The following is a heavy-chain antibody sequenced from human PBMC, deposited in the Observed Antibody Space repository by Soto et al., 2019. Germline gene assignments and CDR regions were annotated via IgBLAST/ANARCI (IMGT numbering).Heavy chain of an antibody. CDR3: AKDRPYYYDSSGDDAFDI. Sequence: GGSLRLSCAASGFTFSSYAMSWVRQAPGKGLEWVSAISGSGGSTYYADSVKGRFTISRDNSKNTLYLQMNSLRAEDTAVYYCAKDRPYYYDSSGDDAFDIWGQGTMVTVSS. V-gene: IGHV3-23*01. D-gene: IGHD3-22*01. CDR2: ISGSGGST. CDR1: GFTFSSYA. J-gene: IGHJ3*02.